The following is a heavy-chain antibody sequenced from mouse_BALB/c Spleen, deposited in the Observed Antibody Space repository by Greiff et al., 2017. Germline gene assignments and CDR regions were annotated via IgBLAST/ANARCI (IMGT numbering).Heavy chain of an antibody. CDR1: GFTFSSYT. V-gene: IGHV5-6-4*01. J-gene: IGHJ2*01. D-gene: IGHD3-3*01. CDR2: ISSGGSYT. Sequence: EVKLVESGGGLVKPGGSLKLSCAASGFTFSSYTMSWVRQTPEKRLEWVATISSGGSYTYYPDSVKGRFTISRDNAKNTLYLQLSSLKSEDTAMYYGTRDRGLGQGYYFDDWGQGTTLTVSS. CDR3: TRDRGLGQGYYFDD.